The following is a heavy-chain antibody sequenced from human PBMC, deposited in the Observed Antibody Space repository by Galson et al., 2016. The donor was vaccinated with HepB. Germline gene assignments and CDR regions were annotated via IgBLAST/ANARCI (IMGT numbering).Heavy chain of an antibody. Sequence: SLRLSCAASGFTFNKYWMRWVRQAPGKGLEWVANIKQDGSRKYYVDSVKGRFTISRDDAKKSLYLQMNSLRAEDTAVYYCARVHLHLQYFDLYYYMDVWGKGTTVTVSS. D-gene: IGHD3-9*01. CDR2: IKQDGSRK. CDR1: GFTFNKYW. CDR3: ARVHLHLQYFDLYYYMDV. V-gene: IGHV3-7*03. J-gene: IGHJ6*03.